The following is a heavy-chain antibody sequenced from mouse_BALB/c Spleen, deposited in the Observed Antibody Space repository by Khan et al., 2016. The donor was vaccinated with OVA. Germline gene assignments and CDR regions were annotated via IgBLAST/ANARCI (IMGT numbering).Heavy chain of an antibody. Sequence: QIQLVQSGPDLKKPGETVKISCKASGYTFTNYGINWVKQAPGKGLKWMGWIYTYTGEPTYADDFKGRFAFSLDTSASTAYLQINNLKTEDTATXFYAWGGRRGMDYWGQGTSVTVSS. J-gene: IGHJ4*01. CDR3: AWGGRRGMDY. CDR1: GYTFTNYG. V-gene: IGHV9-3-1*01. CDR2: IYTYTGEP.